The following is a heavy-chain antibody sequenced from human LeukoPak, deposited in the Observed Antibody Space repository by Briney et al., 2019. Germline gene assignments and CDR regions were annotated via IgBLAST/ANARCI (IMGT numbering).Heavy chain of an antibody. J-gene: IGHJ4*02. V-gene: IGHV1-2*06. CDR1: GYTFTGYY. Sequence: ASVKVSCKASGYTFTGYYMHWVRQAPGQGLEWMGRINPNGGGTNYAQKFQGRVTMTRDTSISTAYMELSRLRSDDTAVYYCARVGYSYGYDFDYWGQGTPVTVSS. CDR3: ARVGYSYGYDFDY. CDR2: INPNGGGT. D-gene: IGHD5-18*01.